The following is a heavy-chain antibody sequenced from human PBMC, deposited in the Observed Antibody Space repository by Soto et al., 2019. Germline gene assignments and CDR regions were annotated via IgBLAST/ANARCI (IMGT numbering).Heavy chain of an antibody. J-gene: IGHJ4*02. D-gene: IGHD3-3*01. CDR3: ATADGFGVVTPFFEF. V-gene: IGHV4-39*01. Sequence: QLQLQESGPGLVKPSETLSLTCTVSGGSISSRSHYWGWIRQSPGKHLEWIGSSFYRGSTHYNPSFKTRCTRSVYTSKNQVSLKLYSVTAADTAVYYCATADGFGVVTPFFEFWGQGILVTVSS. CDR1: GGSISSRSHY. CDR2: SFYRGST.